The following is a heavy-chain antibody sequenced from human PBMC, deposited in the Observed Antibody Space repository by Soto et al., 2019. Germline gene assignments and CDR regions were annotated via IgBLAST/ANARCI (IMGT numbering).Heavy chain of an antibody. D-gene: IGHD3-10*01. CDR3: AKDYSGYYDL. J-gene: IGHJ4*02. Sequence: EGSLRLSCAASGFTFSSYGMHWVRQAPGKGLEWVAVISYDGSNKYYADSVKGRFTISRDNSKNTLYLQMNSLRAEDTAVYYCAKDYSGYYDLWGQGTLVTVSS. CDR1: GFTFSSYG. CDR2: ISYDGSNK. V-gene: IGHV3-30*18.